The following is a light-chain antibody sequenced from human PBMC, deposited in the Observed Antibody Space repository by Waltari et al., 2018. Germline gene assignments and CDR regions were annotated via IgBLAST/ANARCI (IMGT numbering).Light chain of an antibody. V-gene: IGLV5-37*01. CDR3: MIWPNNVGV. CDR2: KFSDPDQ. Sequence: QPVLTQPPSSSASPGDSARLTCTLSSDVNVASYNKSWYQQKPGSPHRYLLFKFSDPDQGRGSGVPSRFSGSKDASANTAILLISGLQSEDEGDYYCMIWPNNVGVFGGGTKLTVL. J-gene: IGLJ3*02. CDR1: SDVNVASYN.